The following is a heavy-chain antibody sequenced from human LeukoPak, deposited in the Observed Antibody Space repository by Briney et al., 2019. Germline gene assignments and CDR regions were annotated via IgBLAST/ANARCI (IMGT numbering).Heavy chain of an antibody. J-gene: IGHJ2*01. CDR3: ARVYYSSSYDYWYFDL. V-gene: IGHV4-61*02. D-gene: IGHD6-13*01. Sequence: PSETLSLTCTVSGGSISSGSYYWSWIRQPAEKGLEWIGRIYTSGSTNYNPSLKSRVTISVDTSKNQFSLKLSSVTAADTAVYYCARVYYSSSYDYWYFDLWGRSTLVTVSS. CDR2: IYTSGST. CDR1: GGSISSGSYY.